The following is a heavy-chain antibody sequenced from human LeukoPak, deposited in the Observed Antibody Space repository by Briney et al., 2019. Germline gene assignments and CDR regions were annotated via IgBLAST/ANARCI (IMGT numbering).Heavy chain of an antibody. CDR3: AXDRGXLY. D-gene: IGHD1-26*01. CDR2: IYYSGST. V-gene: IGHV4-59*01. CDR1: GGSISSYY. Sequence: TXXXYGGSISSYYWSWLRQPPGKGLEWIGYIYYSGSTNYNHSLKSRDTISVETSKKQFSLKMSPVAGADAAGYYLAXDRGXLYWGQGTXVTVSP. J-gene: IGHJ4*02.